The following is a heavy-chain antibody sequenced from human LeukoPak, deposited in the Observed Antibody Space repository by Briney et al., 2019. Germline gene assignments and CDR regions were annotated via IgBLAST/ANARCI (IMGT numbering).Heavy chain of an antibody. D-gene: IGHD2-2*01. CDR2: IYHSGNT. J-gene: IGHJ4*02. CDR3: ARRDCSSSSCYRYYFDY. Sequence: PSETLSLTCTVSGGSISSSNYYWGWIRQPPGKGLEWIGSIYHSGNTYYNPSLKSRVTISVDTSKNQLSLKLSSVIAADTAAYYCARRDCSSSSCYRYYFDYWGQGTLVTVSS. CDR1: GGSISSSNYY. V-gene: IGHV4-39*01.